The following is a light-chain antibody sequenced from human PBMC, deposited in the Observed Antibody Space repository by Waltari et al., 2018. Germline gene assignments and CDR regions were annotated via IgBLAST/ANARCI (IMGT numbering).Light chain of an antibody. J-gene: IGKJ2*01. Sequence: DIQMTQSPSSLSASVGDRVTITCQAGQDISNYLNWYQQKPGKAPKLLIYAASSLQSGVPSRISGSGSGTDFTLTISSLQPEDFATFYCQQSYSYPYTFGQGTKLEIK. V-gene: IGKV1-39*01. CDR1: QDISNY. CDR3: QQSYSYPYT. CDR2: AAS.